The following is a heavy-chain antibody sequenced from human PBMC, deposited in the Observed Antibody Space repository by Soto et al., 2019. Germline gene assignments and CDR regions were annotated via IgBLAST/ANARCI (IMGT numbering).Heavy chain of an antibody. J-gene: IGHJ6*03. CDR1: GYTFTNYG. CDR3: ARVQHLVGYLYYYMDV. CDR2: IGAYNGDT. D-gene: IGHD6-6*01. V-gene: IGHV1-18*01. Sequence: GASVKVSCKASGYTFTNYGITWVRQAPGQGLEWMGGIGAYNGDTHYTQRLQGRVTMTTDTSTSTAYMELRGLRSDDTAIYYCARVQHLVGYLYYYMDVWGKGTTVTVSS.